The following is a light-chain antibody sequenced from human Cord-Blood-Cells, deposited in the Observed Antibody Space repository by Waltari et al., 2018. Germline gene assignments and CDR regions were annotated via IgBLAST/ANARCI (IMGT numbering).Light chain of an antibody. CDR1: QSISSY. CDR3: QQSYSTLGT. Sequence: DIQMTQSPSSLSASVGARVTITCRASQSISSYLNWYQQKPGKAPKLLIYAASSLQSGVPSRFSGSGSGTDFTLTISSLQPEDFATYYCQQSYSTLGTFGQGTKLEIK. V-gene: IGKV1-39*01. CDR2: AAS. J-gene: IGKJ2*01.